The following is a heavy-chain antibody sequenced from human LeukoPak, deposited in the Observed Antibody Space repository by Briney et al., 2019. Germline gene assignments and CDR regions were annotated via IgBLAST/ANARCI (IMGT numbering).Heavy chain of an antibody. J-gene: IGHJ4*02. CDR1: GFIFSSHW. D-gene: IGHD6-19*01. Sequence: GGSLRLSCTASGFIFSSHWMTWVRQSPGKGLEWVANIKEDGSVKYYVDSVRGRFTISRDNTKNALYLQMNSLRADDTAVYFCARDSTWLLDYWGQGALITVSS. CDR3: ARDSTWLLDY. V-gene: IGHV3-7*03. CDR2: IKEDGSVK.